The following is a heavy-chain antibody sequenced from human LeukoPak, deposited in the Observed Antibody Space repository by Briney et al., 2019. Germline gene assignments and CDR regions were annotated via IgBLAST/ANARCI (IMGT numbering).Heavy chain of an antibody. CDR3: AGENGDISSSWSGYYFDY. D-gene: IGHD6-13*01. J-gene: IGHJ4*02. CDR1: GFTVSSNY. Sequence: GGSLRLSCAASGFTVSSNYMSWVRQAPGKGLEWVSVIYSGGSTYYADSVKGRFTISRDNSKNTLYLQMNSLRAEDTAVYYCAGENGDISSSWSGYYFDYWGQGTLVTVSS. V-gene: IGHV3-66*01. CDR2: IYSGGST.